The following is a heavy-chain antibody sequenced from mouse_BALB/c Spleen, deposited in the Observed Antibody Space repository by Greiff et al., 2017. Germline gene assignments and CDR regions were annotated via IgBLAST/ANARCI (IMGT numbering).Heavy chain of an antibody. CDR2: ISSGGSYT. J-gene: IGHJ2*01. Sequence: EVQGVESGGGLVKPGGSLKLSCAASGFTFSSYTMSWVRQTPEKRLEWVATISSGGSYTYYPDSVKGRFTISRDNAKNTLYLQMSSLKSEDTAMYYCTRESYRYYFDYWGQGTTLTVSS. V-gene: IGHV5-6-4*01. CDR1: GFTFSSYT. CDR3: TRESYRYYFDY. D-gene: IGHD2-14*01.